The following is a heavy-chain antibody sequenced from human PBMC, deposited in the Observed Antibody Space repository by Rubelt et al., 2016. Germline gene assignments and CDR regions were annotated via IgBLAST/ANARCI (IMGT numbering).Heavy chain of an antibody. CDR3: AGDSGSPRGGGHDY. J-gene: IGHJ4*02. CDR1: GYTFTSYG. D-gene: IGHD1-26*01. Sequence: QVQLVQSGAEVKKPGASVKVSCKASGYTFTSYGISWVRQAPGQGLEWMGWISAYNGNTNNAQKLQGRVPIATAPSTSTAYMELRSLGSDDTAGYYCAGDSGSPRGGGHDYWGQGTLVTVSS. V-gene: IGHV1-18*01. CDR2: ISAYNGNT.